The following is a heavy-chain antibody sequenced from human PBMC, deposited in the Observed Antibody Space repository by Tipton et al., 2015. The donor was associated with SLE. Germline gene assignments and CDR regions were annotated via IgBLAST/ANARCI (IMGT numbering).Heavy chain of an antibody. J-gene: IGHJ4*02. V-gene: IGHV4-34*01. Sequence: TLSLTCAVYGGSFSGYYGSWIRQPPGKGLEWIGEINHSGSTNYNPSLKSRVTISVDTSKNQFSLKLSSVTAADTAVYYCARGISRGWWNDWGQGNLVTGSS. CDR1: GGSFSGYY. CDR2: INHSGST. D-gene: IGHD6-19*01. CDR3: ARGISRGWWND.